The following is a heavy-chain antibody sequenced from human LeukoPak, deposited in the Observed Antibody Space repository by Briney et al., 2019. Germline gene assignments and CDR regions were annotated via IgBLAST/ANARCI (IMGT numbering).Heavy chain of an antibody. Sequence: KASETLSLTCAVYGGFFSGYYWSWIRQPPGKGLEWIGEINHSGSTNYNPSLKSRVTISVDTSKNQFSLKLSSVTAADTAVYYCARKPFYYGSGRGMDVWGKGTTVTVSS. CDR3: ARKPFYYGSGRGMDV. CDR1: GGFFSGYY. J-gene: IGHJ6*04. D-gene: IGHD3-10*01. CDR2: INHSGST. V-gene: IGHV4-34*01.